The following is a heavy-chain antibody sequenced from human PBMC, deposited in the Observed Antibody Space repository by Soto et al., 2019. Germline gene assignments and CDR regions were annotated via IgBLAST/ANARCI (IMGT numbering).Heavy chain of an antibody. J-gene: IGHJ5*02. CDR1: GGTFSSYA. CDR2: IIPIFGTA. CDR3: ARDAITMVRGVTTWFDP. D-gene: IGHD3-10*01. Sequence: ASVKVSCKASGGTFSSYAISWVRQAPGQGLEWMGGIIPIFGTANYAQKFQGRVTITADKSTSTAYMELSSLRSEDTAVYYCARDAITMVRGVTTWFDPWGQGTLVTVSA. V-gene: IGHV1-69*06.